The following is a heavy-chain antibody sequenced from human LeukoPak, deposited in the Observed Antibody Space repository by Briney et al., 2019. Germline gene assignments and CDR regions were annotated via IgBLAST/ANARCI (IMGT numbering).Heavy chain of an antibody. V-gene: IGHV4-34*01. J-gene: IGHJ5*02. CDR1: GGSFSGYY. D-gene: IGHD3-3*01. CDR2: INHSGST. CDR3: ARHGVDYDFWSGYSDWFDP. Sequence: SETLSLTCAVYGGSFSGYYWSWIRQPPGKGLEWIGEINHSGSTNYNPSLKSRVTISVDTSKNQFSLKLSSVTAADMAVYYCARHGVDYDFWSGYSDWFDPWGQGALVTVSS.